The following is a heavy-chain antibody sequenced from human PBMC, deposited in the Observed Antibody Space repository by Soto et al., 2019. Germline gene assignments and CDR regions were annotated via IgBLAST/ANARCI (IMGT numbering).Heavy chain of an antibody. D-gene: IGHD1-1*01. V-gene: IGHV3-15*01. CDR2: IKSKSDGGTT. J-gene: IGHJ6*02. CDR3: TTDRPSTKVPYYYYGMDV. CDR1: GFTFSNAW. Sequence: GGSLRLSCAASGFTFSNAWMSWVRQAPGKGLEWVGRIKSKSDGGTTDYAATVKGRFTISGDDSKNTLYLQMNSLKTEDTAVYYCTTDRPSTKVPYYYYGMDVWGQGTTVTVSS.